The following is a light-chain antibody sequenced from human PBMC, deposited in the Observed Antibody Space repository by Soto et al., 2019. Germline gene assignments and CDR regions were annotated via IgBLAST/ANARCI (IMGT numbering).Light chain of an antibody. Sequence: QSALIQPPSASGSPGQSVTISCTGTKNDVGFYDFVSWYQHHPGKAPRLIIYEVVQRPSGVPDRFSGSKSGNTASLTVSGLQAADEADYFCKSYAGSNTYVFGSGTKVTVL. V-gene: IGLV2-8*01. CDR2: EVV. J-gene: IGLJ1*01. CDR1: KNDVGFYDF. CDR3: KSYAGSNTYV.